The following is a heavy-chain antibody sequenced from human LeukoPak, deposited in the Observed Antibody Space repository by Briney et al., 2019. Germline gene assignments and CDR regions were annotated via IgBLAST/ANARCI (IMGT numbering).Heavy chain of an antibody. J-gene: IGHJ4*02. Sequence: SETLSLTCTVSGYSITRAYYWGWIRQPPGKGLEWIGIIYHGGSTYYNPSLKSRVTISVDTSKNQFSLNLSYVTAADTAVYYCARYGDYPYVDYWGQGTLVTVSS. CDR2: IYHGGST. CDR1: GYSITRAYY. V-gene: IGHV4-38-2*02. CDR3: ARYGDYPYVDY. D-gene: IGHD4-17*01.